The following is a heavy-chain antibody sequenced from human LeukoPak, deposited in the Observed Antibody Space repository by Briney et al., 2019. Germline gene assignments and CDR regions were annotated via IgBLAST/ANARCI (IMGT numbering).Heavy chain of an antibody. J-gene: IGHJ4*02. V-gene: IGHV3-30-3*01. CDR3: ARASLGSWFDY. CDR1: GFTFSSYA. CDR2: ISYDGSNK. Sequence: GGSLRLSCAASGFTFSSYAMHWVRQAPGKGLEWVAVISYDGSNKYYADSVKGRFTISRDNSKNTLYLQMNSLRAEDTAVYYCARASLGSWFDYWGQGTLVTVSS. D-gene: IGHD6-13*01.